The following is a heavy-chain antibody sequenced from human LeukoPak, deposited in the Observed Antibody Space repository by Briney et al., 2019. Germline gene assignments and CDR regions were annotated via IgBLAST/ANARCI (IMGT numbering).Heavy chain of an antibody. CDR1: GFTFSSYS. D-gene: IGHD3-22*01. CDR3: ARDWAYYYDSSP. V-gene: IGHV3-21*01. Sequence: GGSLRLSCAASGFTFSSYSMNWVRQAPGKGLEWVSSISSSSSYIYYADSVKGRFTISRDNAKNSLYPQMNSLRAEDTAVYYCARDWAYYYDSSPWGQGTLVTVSS. J-gene: IGHJ5*02. CDR2: ISSSSSYI.